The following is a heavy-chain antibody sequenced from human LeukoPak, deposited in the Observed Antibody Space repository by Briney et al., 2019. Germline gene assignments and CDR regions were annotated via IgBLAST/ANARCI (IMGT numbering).Heavy chain of an antibody. CDR3: ARGVDIVATDQY. CDR1: GYTFTSYD. J-gene: IGHJ4*02. D-gene: IGHD5-12*01. V-gene: IGHV1-8*01. Sequence: ASVKVSCKASGYTFTSYDINWVRQATGQGLEWMGWMNPNSGNTGYAQKFQGRVTTTRNTSISTAYMELSSLRSEDTAVYYCARGVDIVATDQYWGQGTLVTVSS. CDR2: MNPNSGNT.